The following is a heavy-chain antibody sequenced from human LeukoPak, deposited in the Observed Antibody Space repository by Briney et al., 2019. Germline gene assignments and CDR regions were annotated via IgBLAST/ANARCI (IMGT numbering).Heavy chain of an antibody. D-gene: IGHD6-19*01. J-gene: IGHJ6*02. Sequence: GGSLRLSCAASGFIFSSYGMHWVRQAPGKGLEWVAVISYDGSNKYYADSVKGRFTISRDNSENTLYLQMNSLRAEDTAVYYCAKNPGYSSGSNYYGMDVWGQGTTVTVSS. CDR2: ISYDGSNK. CDR1: GFIFSSYG. CDR3: AKNPGYSSGSNYYGMDV. V-gene: IGHV3-30*18.